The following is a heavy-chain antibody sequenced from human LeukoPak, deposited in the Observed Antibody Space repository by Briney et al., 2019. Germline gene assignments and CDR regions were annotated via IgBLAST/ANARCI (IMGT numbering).Heavy chain of an antibody. CDR1: GGTFSSYA. V-gene: IGHV1-69*05. CDR3: AKYRAASASALRTTWYFDL. CDR2: IIPIFGTA. D-gene: IGHD6-13*01. J-gene: IGHJ2*01. Sequence: ASVKVSCKASGGTFSSYAISWVRQAPGQGLEWMGGIIPIFGTANYAQKFQGRVTITTDESTSTAYMELSSLRSEDTAVYYCAKYRAASASALRTTWYFDLWGRGTLVTVSS.